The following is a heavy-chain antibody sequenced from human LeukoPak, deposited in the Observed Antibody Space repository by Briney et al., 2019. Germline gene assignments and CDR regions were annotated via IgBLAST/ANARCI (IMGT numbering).Heavy chain of an antibody. CDR3: ASLYDILTGYYSPPMDV. Sequence: GGSLRLSCAASGFTFSSYGMHWVRQAPGKGLEWVAYISSSSSLIYYAGSVKGRFTVSRDSAKRSLYLQMNSLRAEDTAVYYCASLYDILTGYYSPPMDVWGKGTTVTISS. V-gene: IGHV3-48*01. CDR1: GFTFSSYG. D-gene: IGHD3-9*01. CDR2: ISSSSSLI. J-gene: IGHJ6*03.